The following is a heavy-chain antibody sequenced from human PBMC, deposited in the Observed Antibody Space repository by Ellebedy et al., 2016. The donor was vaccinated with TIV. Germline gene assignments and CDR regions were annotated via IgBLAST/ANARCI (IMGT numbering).Heavy chain of an antibody. CDR2: ISNTGSRT. CDR1: GFTFSSYA. CDR3: ARGRSGTYIHHAFDY. Sequence: GESLKISCAASGFTFSSYAMSWVRQAPGKGLEWVSTISNTGSRTYYADSVEGRFIISRDNSKNTLYLQMNSLRVEDTAIYYCARGRSGTYIHHAFDYWGQGILVIVSS. V-gene: IGHV3-23*01. J-gene: IGHJ4*02. D-gene: IGHD1-14*01.